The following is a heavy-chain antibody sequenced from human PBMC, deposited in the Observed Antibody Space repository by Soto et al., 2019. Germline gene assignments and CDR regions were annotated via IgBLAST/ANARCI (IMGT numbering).Heavy chain of an antibody. CDR1: GGPFSSYA. J-gene: IGHJ4*02. D-gene: IGHD3-3*01. CDR3: ATTYDFWSGYYSKVVTAISPFDY. V-gene: IGHV1-69*13. CDR2: IIPIFGTA. Sequence: SSVKVSCKASGGPFSSYAISWVRQAPGQGLEWMGGIIPIFGTANYAQKFQGRVTITADESTSTAYMELSSLRSEDTAVYYCATTYDFWSGYYSKVVTAISPFDYWGQGTQVTVAS.